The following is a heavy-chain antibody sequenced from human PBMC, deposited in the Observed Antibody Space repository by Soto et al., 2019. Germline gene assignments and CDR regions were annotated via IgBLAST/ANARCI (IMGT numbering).Heavy chain of an antibody. J-gene: IGHJ4*02. CDR1: GGTFSNCA. CDR2: IIPIFGTA. D-gene: IGHD1-26*01. V-gene: IGHV1-69*13. Sequence: GASVKVSCKASGGTFSNCAISWVRQAPGQGLEWMGGIIPIFGTAKYAQKFQGRVTITADESTSTAYMELSSLRSEDTAVYYCARAGGSGSYQPGFDYWGQGTLVTVSS. CDR3: ARAGGSGSYQPGFDY.